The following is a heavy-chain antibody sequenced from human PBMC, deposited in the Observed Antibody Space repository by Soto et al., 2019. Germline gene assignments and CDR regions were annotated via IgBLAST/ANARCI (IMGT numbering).Heavy chain of an antibody. J-gene: IGHJ5*02. CDR2: IYSSGST. V-gene: IGHV4-4*07. Sequence: QVHLQESGPGLVKPSETLYLTCTVSGGAISTYYWTWIRQPAGKGLEWIGRIYSSGSTKYNPSLQSRVTMSLDTSNNQFSLRLTSVTAADTAVYYCARGQRFSDWFDPWGQGTLVTVSS. D-gene: IGHD3-3*01. CDR3: ARGQRFSDWFDP. CDR1: GGAISTYY.